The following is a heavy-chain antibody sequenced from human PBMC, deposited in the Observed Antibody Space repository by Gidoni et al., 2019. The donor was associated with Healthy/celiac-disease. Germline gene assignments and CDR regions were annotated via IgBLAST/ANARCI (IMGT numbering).Heavy chain of an antibody. V-gene: IGHV3-48*02. CDR3: ARNPRDYYDSTLAFDI. CDR2: ISSSSRTL. J-gene: IGHJ3*02. CDR1: VFTFSRYS. D-gene: IGHD3-22*01. Sequence: EVQLVESGGGLVQPGGSLRLSCASSVFTFSRYSMNWVRQAPGKGLEWVSYISSSSRTLYYADSVKGRFTISRDNAKNSLYLQMNSLRDEDTAVYYCARNPRDYYDSTLAFDIWGQGTMVTVSS.